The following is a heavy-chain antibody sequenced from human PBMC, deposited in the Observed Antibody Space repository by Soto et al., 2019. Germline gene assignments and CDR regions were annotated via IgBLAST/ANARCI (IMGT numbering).Heavy chain of an antibody. CDR1: GYTLTELS. D-gene: IGHD3-10*01. V-gene: IGHV1-24*01. J-gene: IGHJ5*02. CDR3: AAYYYGSGSYGNWFDP. CDR2: FDPEDGET. Sequence: ASVKVSCKVSGYTLTELSMHWVRQAPGKGLEVMGGFDPEDGETIYAQKFQGRVTMTEDTSTDTAYMELSSLRSEDTAVYYCAAYYYGSGSYGNWFDPWGQGTLVTVSS.